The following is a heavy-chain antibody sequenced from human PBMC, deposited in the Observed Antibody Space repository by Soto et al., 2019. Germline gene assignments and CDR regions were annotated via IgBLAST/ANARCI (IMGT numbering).Heavy chain of an antibody. J-gene: IGHJ4*02. Sequence: EVQLEESGGGLVQPGGSLRLSCAVSGFSVNDNYLSWVRQAPGKGLEWVSVIYSGGNTDYADSVRGRFTVSRDTSKNPFYLKMNRRGAEDTAVYYCRRSSIYYGGGGGVWDYWGQGPLAPFSS. CDR2: IYSGGNT. CDR1: GFSVNDNY. V-gene: IGHV3-66*01. CDR3: RRSSIYYGGGGGVWDY. D-gene: IGHD3-10*02.